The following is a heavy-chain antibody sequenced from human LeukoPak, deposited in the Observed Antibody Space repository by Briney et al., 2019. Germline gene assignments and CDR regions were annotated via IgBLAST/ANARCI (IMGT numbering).Heavy chain of an antibody. Sequence: GGSLRLSCAASGFSFSSYSMNWVRQAPGKGLEWVSAISGSGGSTYYADSVKGRFTISRDNSKNTLYLQMNSLRAEDTAVYYCARADLWFGELLGFDPWGQGTLVTVSS. CDR3: ARADLWFGELLGFDP. CDR1: GFSFSSYS. D-gene: IGHD3-10*01. J-gene: IGHJ5*02. V-gene: IGHV3-23*01. CDR2: ISGSGGST.